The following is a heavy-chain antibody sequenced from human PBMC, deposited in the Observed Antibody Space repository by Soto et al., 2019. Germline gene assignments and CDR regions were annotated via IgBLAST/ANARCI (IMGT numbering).Heavy chain of an antibody. J-gene: IGHJ4*02. Sequence: PGGSLRLSCEGSGFTSSIYVMHWVRHAPGKGLERVALISFDGSKKNYADSVKGRFTISRDNSKNMMYLQMNSLRPEDTAVYYCARGVFYYYGSSGYSPDYWGQGTLVTVSS. CDR1: GFTSSIYV. CDR3: ARGVFYYYGSSGYSPDY. D-gene: IGHD3-22*01. CDR2: ISFDGSKK. V-gene: IGHV3-30-3*01.